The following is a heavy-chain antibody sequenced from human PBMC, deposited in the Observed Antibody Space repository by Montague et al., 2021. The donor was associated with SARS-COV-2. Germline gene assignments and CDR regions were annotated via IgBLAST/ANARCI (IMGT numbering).Heavy chain of an antibody. D-gene: IGHD3-10*01. J-gene: IGHJ4*02. Sequence: SLRLYCAASGFSFSSRGMSWVRQVPGKGLEWVATVEQDGSESHYXDSVKGRFTISRDNAKSSAYLQMSSLRVEDTAVYFCARDHYGSEDYWGQGILVTVSS. CDR1: GFSFSSRG. CDR2: VEQDGSES. CDR3: ARDHYGSEDY. V-gene: IGHV3-7*01.